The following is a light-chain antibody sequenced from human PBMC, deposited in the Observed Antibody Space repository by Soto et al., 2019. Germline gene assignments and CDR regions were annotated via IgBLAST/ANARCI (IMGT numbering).Light chain of an antibody. J-gene: IGKJ5*01. CDR2: GAS. V-gene: IGKV3D-15*01. CDR1: QSVSSSY. Sequence: EIVLTQSPGTLSLSPGERATLSCRASQSVSSSYLAWYQQKPGQAPRLLIYGASTRAPGIPARFSGFGSGTDFTLTISSLQSEDFAIYYCQQYNNWPAITFGQGTRLEIK. CDR3: QQYNNWPAIT.